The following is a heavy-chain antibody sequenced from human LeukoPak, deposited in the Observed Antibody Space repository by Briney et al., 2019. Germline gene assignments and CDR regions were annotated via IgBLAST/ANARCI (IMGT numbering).Heavy chain of an antibody. CDR1: GFTFSIAW. Sequence: PGGSLRLSCAASGFTFSIAWMTWVRQAPGKGLEWVGRIKSKTDGGTTDYAAPVKGSFTISRDDSKNTLYLQMNSLKTEDTAVYYWGTDHERWLVPHRYWGQGTPVTVSS. CDR3: GTDHERWLVPHRY. J-gene: IGHJ4*02. D-gene: IGHD6-19*01. CDR2: IKSKTDGGTT. V-gene: IGHV3-15*01.